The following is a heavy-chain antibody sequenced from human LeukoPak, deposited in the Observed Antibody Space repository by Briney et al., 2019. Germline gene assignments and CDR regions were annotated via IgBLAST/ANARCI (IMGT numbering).Heavy chain of an antibody. CDR1: GGSISSSSYY. V-gene: IGHV4-61*01. J-gene: IGHJ4*02. CDR2: IYYSGST. CDR3: ARANYFDY. Sequence: PSETLSLTCTVSGGSISSSSYYWSWFRQPPGKRLEWIASIYYSGSTTYNPSLKSRVTISVDTSKNRFSLQLSSVTAADTAVYYCARANYFDYWGQGTLVTVSS.